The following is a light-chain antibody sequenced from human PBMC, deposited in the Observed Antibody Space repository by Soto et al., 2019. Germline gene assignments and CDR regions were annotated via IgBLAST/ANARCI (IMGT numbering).Light chain of an antibody. CDR2: EVS. J-gene: IGLJ1*01. CDR1: SSDVGGYNY. V-gene: IGLV2-14*01. Sequence: QSVLTQPASVSGSRGQSMTISCTGTSSDVGGYNYVSWYQQHPGKAPKLMIYEVSNRPSGVSNRFSGSKSGNTASLTISGLQAEDEADYYCSSYTSSSTRVFGTGTKVTVL. CDR3: SSYTSSSTRV.